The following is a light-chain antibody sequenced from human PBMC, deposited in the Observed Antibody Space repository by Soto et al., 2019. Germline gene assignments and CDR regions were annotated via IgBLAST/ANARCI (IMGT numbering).Light chain of an antibody. CDR2: DAS. V-gene: IGKV3-15*01. J-gene: IGKJ2*01. CDR3: QQYGSSPFT. Sequence: EIVMTQSPATLSVSPGERATLSCRASQSVSTKLAWYQQKPGQAPRLLIDDASTRATGIPARFSGSGSGTQFTLTISRLEPEDFAVYYCQQYGSSPFTFGQGTKLEIK. CDR1: QSVSTK.